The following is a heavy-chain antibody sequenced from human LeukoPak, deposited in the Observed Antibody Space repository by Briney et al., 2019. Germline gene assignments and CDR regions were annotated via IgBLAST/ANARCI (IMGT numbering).Heavy chain of an antibody. J-gene: IGHJ4*02. D-gene: IGHD5-12*01. CDR1: GFTFSSPS. V-gene: IGHV3-64D*06. Sequence: GGSLRLSCSAPGFTFSSPSMHWVRQAPGKGLEYVSAISSNGGSTYYADSVKGRFTISRDNSKNTLYLQMSSLRAEDTAVYYCVKGKVIGSGCLVYWGQGTLVTVSS. CDR2: ISSNGGST. CDR3: VKGKVIGSGCLVY.